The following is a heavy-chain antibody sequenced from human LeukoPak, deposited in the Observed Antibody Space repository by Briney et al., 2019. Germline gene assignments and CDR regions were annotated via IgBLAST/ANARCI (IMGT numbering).Heavy chain of an antibody. J-gene: IGHJ4*02. Sequence: GSLRLSCAVSGFTFRDHHMSWMRQAPGKGLEWIGEIYHSGSTNYNPSLKSRVTISVDKSKNQFSLKLSSVTAADTAVYYCARVGYSSGCLDYWGQGTLVTVSS. V-gene: IGHV4-34*01. CDR3: ARVGYSSGCLDY. D-gene: IGHD6-19*01. CDR1: GFTFRDHH. CDR2: IYHSGST.